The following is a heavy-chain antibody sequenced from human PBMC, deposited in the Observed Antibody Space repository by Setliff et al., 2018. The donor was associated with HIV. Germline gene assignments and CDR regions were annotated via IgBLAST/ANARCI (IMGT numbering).Heavy chain of an antibody. CDR2: INHSGTA. CDR1: GGSLSSSY. J-gene: IGHJ4*02. D-gene: IGHD5-18*01. Sequence: SETLSLTCAVYGGSLSSSYWTWIRQAPGKGLEWIGEINHSGTANYNPSLESRVTISVDTSKNQFSLKVSSVTAADTAVYYCARDRSSGGYTYGLIDYWGQGRLVTVSS. CDR3: ARDRSSGGYTYGLIDY. V-gene: IGHV4-34*01.